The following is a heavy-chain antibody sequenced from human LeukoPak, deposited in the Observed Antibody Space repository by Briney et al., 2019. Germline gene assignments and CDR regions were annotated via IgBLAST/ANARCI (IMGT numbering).Heavy chain of an antibody. J-gene: IGHJ6*03. Sequence: SETLSLTCAVYGGSFSGYYWSLIRQPPGKGLEWIGEINHSGSTNYNPSLKSRVTISVDTSKNQFSLKLSSVTAADTAVYYCARRRTYQLLYRVSYYYYMDVWGKGTTVTVSS. CDR2: INHSGST. CDR1: GGSFSGYY. V-gene: IGHV4-34*01. D-gene: IGHD2-2*02. CDR3: ARRRTYQLLYRVSYYYYMDV.